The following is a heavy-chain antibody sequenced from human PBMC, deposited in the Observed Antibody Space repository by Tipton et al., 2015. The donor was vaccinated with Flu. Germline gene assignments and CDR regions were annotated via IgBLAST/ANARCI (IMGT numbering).Heavy chain of an antibody. J-gene: IGHJ3*02. CDR2: IKQDGSEK. CDR3: ARDRTFGDAFDI. D-gene: IGHD3-16*01. CDR1: GFTFSSYA. Sequence: SLRLSCAASGFTFSSYAMSWVRQAPGKGLEWVANIKQDGSEKYYVDSVKGRFTISRDNAKNSLYLQMNSLRAEDTAVYYCARDRTFGDAFDIWGQGTMVTVSS. V-gene: IGHV3-7*01.